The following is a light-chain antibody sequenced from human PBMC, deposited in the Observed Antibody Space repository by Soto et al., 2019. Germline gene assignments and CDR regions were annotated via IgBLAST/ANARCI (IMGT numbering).Light chain of an antibody. CDR2: AAS. CDR1: QSISNY. Sequence: DIQMTQSPSSLSASVGDRVTITCRASQSISNYLNWYQHKPGKAPKLLIYAASSLQTGVPSRFSGSGSGTSFSFTISILQPEDFATYYCQQFDDLPFTFGGGTTVEF. J-gene: IGKJ4*01. CDR3: QQFDDLPFT. V-gene: IGKV1-33*01.